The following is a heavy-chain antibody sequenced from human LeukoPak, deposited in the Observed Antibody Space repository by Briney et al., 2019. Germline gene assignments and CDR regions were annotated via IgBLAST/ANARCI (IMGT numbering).Heavy chain of an antibody. D-gene: IGHD3-10*01. CDR3: ALRGGQPDPFDY. V-gene: IGHV3-23*01. CDR2: ISGSGGST. J-gene: IGHJ4*02. Sequence: GGSLRLSCAASGFTFGSFAMSWVRQAPGKGLEWVSAISGSGGSTHYADSVRGRFTISRDNSKNTLYLQMNSLRADDTAVYYCALRGGQPDPFDYWGQGTLVTVSS. CDR1: GFTFGSFA.